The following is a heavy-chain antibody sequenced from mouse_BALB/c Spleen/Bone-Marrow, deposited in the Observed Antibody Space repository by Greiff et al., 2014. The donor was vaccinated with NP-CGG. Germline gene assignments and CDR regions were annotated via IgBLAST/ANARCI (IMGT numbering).Heavy chain of an antibody. Sequence: VQLQQSGAGFVRPGALVKLSCEASGFNIKGYYMSWVKQTPEQSLEWVGCIDTGNGNTIYAPKLQGRVSITADTSSNTVYLQLSSLTSEDTAVYYCAPEDRSYFDYWGQGTTLTVSS. CDR1: GFNIKGYY. V-gene: IGHV14-1*02. CDR2: IDTGNGNT. J-gene: IGHJ2*01. CDR3: APEDRSYFDY.